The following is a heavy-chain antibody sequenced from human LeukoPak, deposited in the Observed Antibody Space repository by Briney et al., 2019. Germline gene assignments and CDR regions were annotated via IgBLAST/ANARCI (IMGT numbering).Heavy chain of an antibody. CDR2: INWNGGST. Sequence: GGSLRLSCAASGFTFSSYAMSWVRQAPGKGLEWVSGINWNGGSTGYADSVKGRFTISRDNAKNSLYLQMNSLRAEDTAVYYCAKANGYYSDWGQGTLVTVSS. D-gene: IGHD3-22*01. J-gene: IGHJ4*02. CDR1: GFTFSSYA. V-gene: IGHV3-20*04. CDR3: AKANGYYSD.